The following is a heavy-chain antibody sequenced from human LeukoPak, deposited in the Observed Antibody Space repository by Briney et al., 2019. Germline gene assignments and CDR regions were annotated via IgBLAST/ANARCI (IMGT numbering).Heavy chain of an antibody. CDR2: IYYSGST. Sequence: PSQTLSLTCISACGFTSSYNSSWIRQPPGKGLEWIRYIYYSGSTNYNPSLKSRVTISVDTSKNQFSLKQSSVTAAATAVYYCARDHHCYDSSGYYPSYFHLWGRGTLVTVSS. V-gene: IGHV4-59*01. D-gene: IGHD3-22*01. CDR1: CGFTSSYN. CDR3: ARDHHCYDSSGYYPSYFHL. J-gene: IGHJ2*01.